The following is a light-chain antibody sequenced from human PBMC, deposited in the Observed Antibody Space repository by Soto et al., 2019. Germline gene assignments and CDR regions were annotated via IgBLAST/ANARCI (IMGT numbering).Light chain of an antibody. J-gene: IGKJ1*01. V-gene: IGKV3D-15*01. Sequence: EIVLTQSPGTVSLSPGERATLSCRASQSVTSSYLAWYQQKPGQAPRLLIYGASNRATGIPARFSGSGSGTEFTLTISSLQSEDFAVYYCQQYNNWPPGTFGQGTKVDIK. CDR3: QQYNNWPPGT. CDR1: QSVTSSY. CDR2: GAS.